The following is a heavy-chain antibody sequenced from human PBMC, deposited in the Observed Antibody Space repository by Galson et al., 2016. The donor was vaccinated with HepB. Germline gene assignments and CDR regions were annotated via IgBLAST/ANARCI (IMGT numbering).Heavy chain of an antibody. CDR1: GGSISRSTW. CDR3: ASYYDNDYWYFDL. J-gene: IGHJ2*01. CDR2: IYHSGTT. V-gene: IGHV4-4*02. Sequence: SETLSLTCAVSGGSISRSTWRSWVRQIPGKGQEWIGQIYHSGTTNYNPSLKSRVTISVDKSNNQFSLNLRSVTAADTAVYYCASYYDNDYWYFDLWGRGTLVTVSS. D-gene: IGHD3-22*01.